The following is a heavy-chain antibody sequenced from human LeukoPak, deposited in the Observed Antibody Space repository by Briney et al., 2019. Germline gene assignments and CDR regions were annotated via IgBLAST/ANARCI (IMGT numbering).Heavy chain of an antibody. J-gene: IGHJ6*03. V-gene: IGHV1-69*01. Sequence: GASVKVSCKASGGTFSSYAISWVRQAPGQGLEWMGGIIPIFGTANYAQKFHGRVTITADESTSTAYMELSSLRSEDTAVYYCARGHDSSGYLYYYYYMDVWGKGTTVTVSS. D-gene: IGHD3-22*01. CDR1: GGTFSSYA. CDR3: ARGHDSSGYLYYYYYMDV. CDR2: IIPIFGTA.